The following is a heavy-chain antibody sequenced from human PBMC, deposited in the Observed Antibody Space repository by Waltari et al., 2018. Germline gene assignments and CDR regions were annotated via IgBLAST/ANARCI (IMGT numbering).Heavy chain of an antibody. CDR3: ARVIGSGSYYWDY. D-gene: IGHD5-12*01. Sequence: EVQLVESGGGLVKPGGSLRLSCAASGFTFSSYSMNWVRQAPGKGLECVSFINSNGDFINYADSVKGRFTISRDNAKNSLYLQMNSLRAEDTAVYYCARVIGSGSYYWDYWGQGTLVTVSS. CDR1: GFTFSSYS. V-gene: IGHV3-21*01. J-gene: IGHJ4*02. CDR2: INSNGDFI.